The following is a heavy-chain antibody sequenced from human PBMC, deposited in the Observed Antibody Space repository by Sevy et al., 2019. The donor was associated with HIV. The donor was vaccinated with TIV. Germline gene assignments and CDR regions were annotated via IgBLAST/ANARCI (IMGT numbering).Heavy chain of an antibody. CDR1: GFRFEDYG. J-gene: IGHJ4*02. Sequence: GGSLRLSCAASGFRFEDYGMHWVRRAPGKGLEWVSGMGWNSGSVGYAVSVKGRFTISRDNAKNHLYLQRNSLTSVYTGLYYCANDLLPYGSGSYPLDYWGQGTVVTVSS. D-gene: IGHD3-10*01. CDR2: MGWNSGSV. CDR3: ANDLLPYGSGSYPLDY. V-gene: IGHV3-9*01.